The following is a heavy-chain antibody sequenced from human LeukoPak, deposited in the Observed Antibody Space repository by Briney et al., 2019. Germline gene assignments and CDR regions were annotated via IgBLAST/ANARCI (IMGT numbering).Heavy chain of an antibody. CDR2: ISSSSSYI. CDR1: GFTFSSYS. J-gene: IGHJ3*02. CDR3: ARDSRDAFDI. Sequence: GGSLRLSCAASGFTFSSYSMNWVRQAPGKGLEWVSSISSSSSYIYYADSVKGRFTISRDNAKNSLYMQMNSLRAEDTAVYYCARDSRDAFDIWGQGTMVTVSS. V-gene: IGHV3-21*01.